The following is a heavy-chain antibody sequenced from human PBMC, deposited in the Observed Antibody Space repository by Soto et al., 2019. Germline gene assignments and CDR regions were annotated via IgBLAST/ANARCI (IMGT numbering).Heavy chain of an antibody. CDR1: GGSISSGGYS. Sequence: SETLSLTCAVSGGSISSGGYSWSWIRQPPGKGMEWIGYIYHSGSTYYNPSLKSRVTISVDRSKNQFSLKLSSVTAADTAVYYCARGRDFWSGYGNLYYYYGMDVWGQGTTVTVSS. J-gene: IGHJ6*02. CDR2: IYHSGST. CDR3: ARGRDFWSGYGNLYYYYGMDV. V-gene: IGHV4-30-2*01. D-gene: IGHD3-3*01.